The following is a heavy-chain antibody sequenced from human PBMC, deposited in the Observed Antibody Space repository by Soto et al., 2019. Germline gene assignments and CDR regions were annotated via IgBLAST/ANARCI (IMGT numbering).Heavy chain of an antibody. CDR3: VRSTRRVSSY. CDR2: IYYSGST. CDR1: GGSISSGGYY. Sequence: SETLSLTCTVSGGSISSGGYYWSWIRQHPGKGLEWIGYIYYSGSTYYNPSLKSRVTISVDTSKNQFSLKLSSVTAADTAVYYCVRSTRRVSSYWGQGTLVTVSS. V-gene: IGHV4-31*03. J-gene: IGHJ4*02. D-gene: IGHD3-10*01.